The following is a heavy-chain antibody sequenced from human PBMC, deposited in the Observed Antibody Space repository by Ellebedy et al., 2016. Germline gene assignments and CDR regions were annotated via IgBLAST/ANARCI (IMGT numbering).Heavy chain of an antibody. Sequence: GGSLRLSXEVSEFIQTDYWFQWVRQVPGSGLAWVARIRGDGRTVNYVDSVKGRFTISRDNAKNSLYLQMNSLRADDTAVYYCTRVGYNGYDRDYWGQGTVVTVSS. V-gene: IGHV3-74*01. CDR3: TRVGYNGYDRDY. CDR2: IRGDGRTV. CDR1: EFIQTDYW. D-gene: IGHD5-12*01. J-gene: IGHJ4*02.